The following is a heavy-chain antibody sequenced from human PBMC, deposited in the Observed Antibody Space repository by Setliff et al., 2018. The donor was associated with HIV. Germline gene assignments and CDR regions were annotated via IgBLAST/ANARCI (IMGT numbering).Heavy chain of an antibody. CDR2: IYYGGST. CDR1: DGSISSSSYY. J-gene: IGHJ6*03. V-gene: IGHV4-39*01. Sequence: SETLSLTCTVSDGSISSSSYYWGWIRQPPGKGLEWIGSIYYGGSTYSNPSLKSRVTISVDTSKNQFSLRLSSATAADTGVYYCARHRDPPGSSWIFYYYYMDLWGGGTTVTVSS. CDR3: ARHRDPPGSSWIFYYYYMDL. D-gene: IGHD6-13*01.